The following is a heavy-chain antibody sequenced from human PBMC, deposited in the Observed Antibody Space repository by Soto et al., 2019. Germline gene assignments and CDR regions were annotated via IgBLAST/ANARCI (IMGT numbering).Heavy chain of an antibody. Sequence: ASVKVSCKASGYTFTSYGISWVRQAPGQGLEWMGWINAGNGNTKHSQKLQGRVTITRDTSASTAYMELSSLRSEDTAVYYCARDVAAADYWGQGTLVTVS. CDR2: INAGNGNT. D-gene: IGHD6-13*01. J-gene: IGHJ4*02. CDR1: GYTFTSYG. CDR3: ARDVAAADY. V-gene: IGHV1-18*01.